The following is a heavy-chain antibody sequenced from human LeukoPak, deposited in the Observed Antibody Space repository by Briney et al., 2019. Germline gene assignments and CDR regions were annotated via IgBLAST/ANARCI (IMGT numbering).Heavy chain of an antibody. CDR2: IHASGNT. CDR3: AKGSWELLLYYYGMDV. D-gene: IGHD1-26*01. V-gene: IGHV3-66*02. CDR1: GFLVSSDY. J-gene: IGHJ6*02. Sequence: GGSLRLSCATSGFLVSSDYMSWVRQAPGKGLECVSLIHASGNTYFPDSVKGRFTVSRDNSKNTLYLQMNSLRAEDTAVYYCAKGSWELLLYYYGMDVWGQGTTVTVSS.